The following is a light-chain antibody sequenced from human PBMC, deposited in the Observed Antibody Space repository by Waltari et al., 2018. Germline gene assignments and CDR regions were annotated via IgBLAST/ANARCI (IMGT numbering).Light chain of an antibody. J-gene: IGKJ2*01. CDR2: AAS. CDR3: QQYDSVPYT. V-gene: IGKV1-39*01. Sequence: DIQMTQSPSSLSASIGDRVTITCRTSQSINTFLAWYQQKPGKAPQLLIYAASSLQRGVPSKFSGGGSGTEFTFTISSLQPEDIGTYFCQQYDSVPYTFGQGTKLDI. CDR1: QSINTF.